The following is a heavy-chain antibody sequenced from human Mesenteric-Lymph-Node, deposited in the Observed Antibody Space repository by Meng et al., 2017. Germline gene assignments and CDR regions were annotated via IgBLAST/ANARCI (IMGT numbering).Heavy chain of an antibody. D-gene: IGHD3-16*02. J-gene: IGHJ5*02. Sequence: ASVKVSCKASGYTFIDYYMHWVRQAPGQGLEWVGRINPNSGGTNYAQKFQGRVTITRNTSISTAYMELSSLRSEDTAVYYCARGQKHYDYVWGSYLDLGFDPWGQGTLVTVSS. CDR1: GYTFIDYY. CDR3: ARGQKHYDYVWGSYLDLGFDP. V-gene: IGHV1-2*06. CDR2: INPNSGGT.